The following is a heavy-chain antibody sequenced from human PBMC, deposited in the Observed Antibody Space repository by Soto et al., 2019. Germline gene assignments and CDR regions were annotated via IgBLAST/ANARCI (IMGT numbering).Heavy chain of an antibody. J-gene: IGHJ4*02. Sequence: QVQLVQSGAEVKKPGASVKVSCKASGYTFTSYAMHWVRQAPGQRLEWMGWINAGNGNTKYSQKFQGRVTITRDTSASTASMELSSLTSEDTAVYYWAGGDSGSYYIFDYWGQGTRVTVSS. CDR3: AGGDSGSYYIFDY. CDR2: INAGNGNT. CDR1: GYTFTSYA. V-gene: IGHV1-3*01. D-gene: IGHD1-26*01.